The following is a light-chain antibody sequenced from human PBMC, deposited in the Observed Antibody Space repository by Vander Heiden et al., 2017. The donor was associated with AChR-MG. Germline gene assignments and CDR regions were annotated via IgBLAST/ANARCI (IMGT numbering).Light chain of an antibody. CDR2: AAS. CDR1: QGISSY. V-gene: IGKV1-9*01. J-gene: IGKJ4*01. CDR3: QQLNSYPLT. Sequence: DLQLAQSPSFLSASVGDRVTITCRASQGISSYLAWYQQKPGKAPRLLIYAASTLQSGVPSRFSGSGSGTEFTLTISSLQPEDFATYFCQQLNSYPLTFGGVTKVEIK.